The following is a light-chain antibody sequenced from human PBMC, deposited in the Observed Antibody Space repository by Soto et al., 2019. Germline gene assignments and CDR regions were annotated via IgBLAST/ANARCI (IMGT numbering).Light chain of an antibody. V-gene: IGKV1-39*01. CDR1: QNIINY. CDR3: QQSYSTPQFT. CDR2: AAS. Sequence: IQMTQSPSSLSASVGDRVTITCRASQNIINYLNWYQQKPGQAPNLLIYAASSLHSGVPSRFSGSGSGTDFTLTISSLQPEDFATYYCQQSYSTPQFTFGPGTKVDIK. J-gene: IGKJ3*01.